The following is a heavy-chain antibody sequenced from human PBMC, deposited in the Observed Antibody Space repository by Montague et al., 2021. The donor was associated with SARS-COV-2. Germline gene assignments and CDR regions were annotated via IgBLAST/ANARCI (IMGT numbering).Heavy chain of an antibody. Sequence: CAISGDSVSGDSAAWNWIRQSPSRGLEWLGMTYYRSKWYRDYALSVRSRLTVNPDTSENQFSLQLNSVTPDDTAVYYCARSGYGGGTTWFYFDSWGPGTLITVSS. CDR2: TYYRSKWYR. CDR3: ARSGYGGGTTWFYFDS. CDR1: GDSVSGDSAA. J-gene: IGHJ4*02. D-gene: IGHD6-13*01. V-gene: IGHV6-1*01.